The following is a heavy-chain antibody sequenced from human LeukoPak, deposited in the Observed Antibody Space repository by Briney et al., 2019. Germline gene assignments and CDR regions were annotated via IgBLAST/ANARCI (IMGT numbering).Heavy chain of an antibody. Sequence: GGSLRLSCAASEFTFDDYAMLWVRQAPGKGLEWVSGISWNSGSIGYADSVKGRFTISRDNAKNSLYLQMNSLRAEDTALYYCAKDTSPRGITGTTVDYWGQGTLVTVSS. CDR3: AKDTSPRGITGTTVDY. CDR1: EFTFDDYA. CDR2: ISWNSGSI. V-gene: IGHV3-9*01. J-gene: IGHJ4*02. D-gene: IGHD1-7*01.